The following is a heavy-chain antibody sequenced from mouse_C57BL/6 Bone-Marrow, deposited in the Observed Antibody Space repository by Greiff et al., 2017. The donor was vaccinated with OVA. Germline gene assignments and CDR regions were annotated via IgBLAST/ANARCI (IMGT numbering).Heavy chain of an antibody. Sequence: VQLQQSGAELVRPGASVKLSCTASGFNIKDDYMHWVKQRPEQGLEWIGWIDPENGDTESASKFQGKATITADTSSNTAYLQLSSLTSEDTAVYYCTDYGSLDYWGQGTTLTVSS. CDR2: IDPENGDT. CDR1: GFNIKDDY. D-gene: IGHD1-1*01. V-gene: IGHV14-4*01. CDR3: TDYGSLDY. J-gene: IGHJ2*01.